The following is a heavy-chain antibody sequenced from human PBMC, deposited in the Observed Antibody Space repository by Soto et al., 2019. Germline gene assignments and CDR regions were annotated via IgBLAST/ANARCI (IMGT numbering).Heavy chain of an antibody. V-gene: IGHV3-30-3*01. CDR2: ISYDGSNK. Sequence: QVQLVESGGGVVQPGRSLRLSCAASGFTFSSYAMHWVRQAPGKGLEWVAVISYDGSNKYYADSVKGRFTISRDNSKNALYLQINSLSAEDTAVYYCARELGSSSGWYYYYGMDAWGQGTTVTGFS. CDR1: GFTFSSYA. D-gene: IGHD6-19*01. CDR3: ARELGSSSGWYYYYGMDA. J-gene: IGHJ6*02.